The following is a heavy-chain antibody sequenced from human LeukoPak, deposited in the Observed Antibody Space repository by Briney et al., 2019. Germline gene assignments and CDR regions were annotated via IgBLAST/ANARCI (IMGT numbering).Heavy chain of an antibody. D-gene: IGHD1-26*01. CDR3: AKSSGGYYSGDEFDY. J-gene: IGHJ4*02. CDR2: ISWNSGSI. CDR1: GFTFDDYA. V-gene: IGHV3-9*03. Sequence: GGSLRLSCAASGFTFDDYAMHWVRQAPGKGLEWVSGISWNSGSIGYADSVKGRFTISRDNAKNSLYLQMNSLRAEDMALYYCAKSSGGYYSGDEFDYWGQGTLVTVSS.